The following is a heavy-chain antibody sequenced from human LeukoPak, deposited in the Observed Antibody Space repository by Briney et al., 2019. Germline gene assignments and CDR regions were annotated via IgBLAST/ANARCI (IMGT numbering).Heavy chain of an antibody. D-gene: IGHD3-10*01. CDR1: GFNFSNFE. V-gene: IGHV3-48*03. CDR3: ASYGSGSL. Sequence: TGGSLRLSCAASGFNFSNFEMNWVRQAPEKGLEWVSYISSSGTTISYADSVKGRFSISRDNVENSLFLQMTGLRAEDTAVYFCASYGSGSLWGQGTLVTVSP. J-gene: IGHJ4*02. CDR2: ISSSGTTI.